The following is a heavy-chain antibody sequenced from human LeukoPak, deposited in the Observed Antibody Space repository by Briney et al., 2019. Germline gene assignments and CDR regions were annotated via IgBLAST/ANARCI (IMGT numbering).Heavy chain of an antibody. V-gene: IGHV4-4*07. CDR1: GGSISSYH. D-gene: IGHD5-12*01. J-gene: IGHJ5*02. CDR2: IHTSGST. CDR3: ARDRGVRQIVSSVTTIYLGWFDP. Sequence: SETLSLTCTVSGGSISSYHWSWIRQAAGKGLEWIGRIHTSGSTKYNPSLKRRVTISEDKSKNQFSLKLSAVTDADTAVYYCARDRGVRQIVSSVTTIYLGWFDPWGQGTLVTVS.